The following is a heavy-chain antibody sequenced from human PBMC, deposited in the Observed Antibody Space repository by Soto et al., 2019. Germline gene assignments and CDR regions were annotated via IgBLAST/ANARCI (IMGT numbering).Heavy chain of an antibody. J-gene: IGHJ5*02. Sequence: ASVKVSCKASGYTFTGYYMHWVRQAPGQGLEWMGWINPNSGGTNYAQKFQGRVTMTRDTSISTAYTELSRLRSDDTAVYYCARDPTAVYDFWSGYLLKRHDPPFDPWGQGTLVTVSS. D-gene: IGHD3-3*01. CDR1: GYTFTGYY. CDR3: ARDPTAVYDFWSGYLLKRHDPPFDP. CDR2: INPNSGGT. V-gene: IGHV1-2*02.